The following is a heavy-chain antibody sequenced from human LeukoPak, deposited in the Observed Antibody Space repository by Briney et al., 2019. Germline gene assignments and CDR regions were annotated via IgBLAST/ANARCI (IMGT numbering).Heavy chain of an antibody. CDR1: GGSISSYY. D-gene: IGHD3-22*01. CDR3: ARHRDYYDSSGYSN. V-gene: IGHV4-59*08. CDR2: IYYSGST. Sequence: PSETLSLTCTVSGGSISSYYWSWIRQPPGKGLEWIGYIYYSGSTNYNPSLKSRVTISVDTSKNQFPLKLSSVTAADTAVYYCARHRDYYDSSGYSNWGQGTLVTVSS. J-gene: IGHJ4*02.